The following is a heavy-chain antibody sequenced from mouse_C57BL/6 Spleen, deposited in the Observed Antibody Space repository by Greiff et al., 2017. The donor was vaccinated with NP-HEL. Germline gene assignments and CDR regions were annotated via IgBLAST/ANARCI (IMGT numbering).Heavy chain of an antibody. CDR1: GYTFTSYW. Sequence: QVQLQQPGAELVMPGASVKLSCKASGYTFTSYWMHWVKQRPGQGLEWIGEIDPSDSYTTYNQKFKGKSTVTVDKSSSTAYMQLSSLTSEDSAVYYCARKYYGSSPWFAYWGQGTLVTVSA. CDR2: IDPSDSYT. D-gene: IGHD1-1*01. J-gene: IGHJ3*01. V-gene: IGHV1-69*01. CDR3: ARKYYGSSPWFAY.